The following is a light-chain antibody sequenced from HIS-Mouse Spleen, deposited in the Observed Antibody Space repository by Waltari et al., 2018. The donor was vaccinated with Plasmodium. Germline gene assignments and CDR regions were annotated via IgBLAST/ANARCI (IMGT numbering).Light chain of an antibody. Sequence: EIVMTQSPATLSVSPGARATLSCRASQSVSSNLAWYQQKPGQAPRLLFCSASTRSTGIPARFSGSGSGTEFTLTISSLQSEDFAVYYCQQYNNWSFTFGPGTKVDIK. J-gene: IGKJ3*01. CDR3: QQYNNWSFT. CDR2: SAS. V-gene: IGKV3-15*01. CDR1: QSVSSN.